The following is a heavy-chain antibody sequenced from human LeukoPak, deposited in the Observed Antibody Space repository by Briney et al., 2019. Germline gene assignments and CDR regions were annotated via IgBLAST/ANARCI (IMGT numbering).Heavy chain of an antibody. CDR3: ARGRTLHTYYDFWRAGKNRIEWFDP. J-gene: IGHJ5*02. CDR1: GGSFSSYY. D-gene: IGHD3-3*01. CDR2: IYYSGST. V-gene: IGHV4-59*01. Sequence: PSETLSLTCAVYGGSFSSYYWSWIRQPPGKGLEWIGYIYYSGSTNYNPSLKSRVTISVDTSKNQFSLKLSSVTAADTAVYYCARGRTLHTYYDFWRAGKNRIEWFDPWGQGTLVTVSS.